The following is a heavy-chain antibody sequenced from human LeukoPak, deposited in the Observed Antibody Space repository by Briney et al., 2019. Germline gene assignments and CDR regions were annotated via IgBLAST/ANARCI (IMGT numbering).Heavy chain of an antibody. CDR2: INPDSGGT. CDR3: ARVWSTSLSGCNWFDP. J-gene: IGHJ5*02. D-gene: IGHD2-15*01. CDR1: GYTFTSYD. Sequence: ASVKVSCKASGYTFTSYDINWVRQATGQGLEWMGWINPDSGGTNYAQKFQGRVTMTRDTSISTAYMELSRLRSDDTAVYYCARVWSTSLSGCNWFDPWGQGTLATVSS. V-gene: IGHV1-2*02.